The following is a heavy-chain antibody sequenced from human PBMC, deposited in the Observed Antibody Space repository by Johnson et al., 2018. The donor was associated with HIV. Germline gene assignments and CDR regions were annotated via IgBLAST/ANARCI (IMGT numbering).Heavy chain of an antibody. D-gene: IGHD1-26*01. CDR2: INWNGGST. CDR1: GFTFDDYG. V-gene: IGHV3-20*04. J-gene: IGHJ3*02. Sequence: VQLVESGGGLVQPGGSLRLSCAASGFTFDDYGMSWVRHAPGKGLEWVSGINWNGGSTGYADSVKGRFTISRDNAKNSLYLQMNSLRAEDTALYYCARASAATKGNAFDIWGQGTMVTVSS. CDR3: ARASAATKGNAFDI.